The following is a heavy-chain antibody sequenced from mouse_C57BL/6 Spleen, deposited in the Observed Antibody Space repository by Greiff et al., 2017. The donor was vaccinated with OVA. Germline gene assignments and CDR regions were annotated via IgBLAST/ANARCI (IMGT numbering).Heavy chain of an antibody. CDR1: GYAFSSSW. CDR2: IYPGDGDT. CDR3: ARSDLYSNYGSYAMDY. J-gene: IGHJ4*01. Sequence: QVQLQQSGPELVKPGASVKISCKASGYAFSSSWMNWVNQRPGKGLEWIGRIYPGDGDTNYNGKFKGKATLTADKSSSTAYMQLSSLTSEDSAVYFGARSDLYSNYGSYAMDYWGQGTSVTVSS. V-gene: IGHV1-82*01. D-gene: IGHD2-5*01.